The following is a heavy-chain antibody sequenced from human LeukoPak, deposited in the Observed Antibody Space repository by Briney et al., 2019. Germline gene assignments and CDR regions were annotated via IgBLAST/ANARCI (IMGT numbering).Heavy chain of an antibody. CDR3: ARIGHSSSWYLGVGYYYGMDV. Sequence: SETLSLTCAVYGGSFSGYYWSWIRQPPGKGLEWIGEINHSGSTNYNPSLKSRVTISVDTSKNQFSLKLSSVTAADTAVYYCARIGHSSSWYLGVGYYYGMDVWGQGTTVTVSS. J-gene: IGHJ6*02. CDR2: INHSGST. D-gene: IGHD6-13*01. CDR1: GGSFSGYY. V-gene: IGHV4-34*01.